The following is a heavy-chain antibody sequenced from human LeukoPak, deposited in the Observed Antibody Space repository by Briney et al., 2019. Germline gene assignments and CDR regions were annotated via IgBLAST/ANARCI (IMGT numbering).Heavy chain of an antibody. V-gene: IGHV3-66*01. J-gene: IGHJ4*02. CDR2: IYGDDSS. CDR3: ARRAYCGGDYLDQ. Sequence: GGSLRLSCAASGFTVSNKYMSWVRQAPGKGLEWVSVIYGDDSSYYADSVKGRFTISRDNPKNTLSLEMNSLRVDDTAVYYCARRAYCGGDYLDQWGQGTLVTVSS. CDR1: GFTVSNKY. D-gene: IGHD2-21*01.